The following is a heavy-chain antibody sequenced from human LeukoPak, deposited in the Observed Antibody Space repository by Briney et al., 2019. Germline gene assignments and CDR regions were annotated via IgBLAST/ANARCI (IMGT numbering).Heavy chain of an antibody. V-gene: IGHV3-11*01. CDR1: GFTFSDSF. J-gene: IGHJ4*02. CDR3: AKGSLAVPTTPFDF. CDR2: ISSRGTTI. D-gene: IGHD1-26*01. Sequence: GGSLRLSCTASGFTFSDSFMSWIRQAPGKGLEWISYISSRGTTIYYADSVKARFTISRDNAKNSLYLQINSLRVDDTAVFYCAKGSLAVPTTPFDFWGQGTLVTVSS.